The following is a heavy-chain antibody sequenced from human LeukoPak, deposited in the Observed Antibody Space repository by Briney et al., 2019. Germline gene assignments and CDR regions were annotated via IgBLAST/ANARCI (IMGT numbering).Heavy chain of an antibody. Sequence: GALLLSCSASGFTFISYWMSWVRQAPGKGLEGVANIKKDGSEKYYVDSVKGRFTISRDNAKNSLYLQMNSLSAEDTAVYYCAREAGLFTIFGVIDYWGQGTLVTVSS. J-gene: IGHJ4*02. CDR3: AREAGLFTIFGVIDY. V-gene: IGHV3-7*01. CDR1: GFTFISYW. D-gene: IGHD3-3*01. CDR2: IKKDGSEK.